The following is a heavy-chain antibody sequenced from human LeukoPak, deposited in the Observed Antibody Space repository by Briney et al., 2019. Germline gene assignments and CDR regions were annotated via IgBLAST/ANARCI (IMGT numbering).Heavy chain of an antibody. CDR2: INAGNGNT. V-gene: IGHV1-3*01. CDR1: GYTFTSYA. CDR3: ARSGMGTSCFDY. D-gene: IGHD2-2*01. J-gene: IGHJ4*02. Sequence: ASVTVSCKASGYTFTSYAMHWVRQAPGQRLEWMGWINAGNGNTKYSQKFQGRVTITRDTSASTAYMELSSLRPEDTAVYYCARSGMGTSCFDYWGQGTLVTVSS.